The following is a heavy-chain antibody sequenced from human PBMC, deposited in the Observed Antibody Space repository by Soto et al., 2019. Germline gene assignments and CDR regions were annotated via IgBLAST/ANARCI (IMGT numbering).Heavy chain of an antibody. D-gene: IGHD3-22*01. CDR3: AKDLDYGSSGYYSCSPGPGY. J-gene: IGHJ4*02. V-gene: IGHV3-30*18. CDR1: GFTFSSYG. Sequence: QVQLVESGGGVVQPGRSLRLSCAASGFTFSSYGMHWVRQAPGKGLEWVAVISYDGSNKYYADSVKGRFTISRDSSKNTMYLQMNRLRAEDTAVYYCAKDLDYGSSGYYSCSPGPGYWGQGTLVTVSS. CDR2: ISYDGSNK.